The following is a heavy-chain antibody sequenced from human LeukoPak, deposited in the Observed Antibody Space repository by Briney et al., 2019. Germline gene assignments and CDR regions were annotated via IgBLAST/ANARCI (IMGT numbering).Heavy chain of an antibody. Sequence: SETPSLTCTVSGGSISSSDYFWAWIRQPPGKGLEWIGSFSYGGNTYYNPSLRSRVTMSVDTSKNQFSLKLSSMTAADTGVYYCARHEHSLAEAIYWGQGTLVTVSS. D-gene: IGHD2-15*01. CDR1: GGSISSSDYF. CDR3: ARHEHSLAEAIY. CDR2: FSYGGNT. J-gene: IGHJ4*02. V-gene: IGHV4-39*01.